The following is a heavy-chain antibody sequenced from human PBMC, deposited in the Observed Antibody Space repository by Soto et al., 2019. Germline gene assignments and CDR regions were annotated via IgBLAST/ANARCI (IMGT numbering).Heavy chain of an antibody. Sequence: PGGSLRLSCAASGFTFSSYAMHWVRQAPGKGLEWVAVISYDGSNKYYADSVKGRFTISRDNSKNTPYLQMNSLRAEDTAVYYCARGVGRITIFGVARVDAFDIWGQGPMVAV. CDR2: ISYDGSNK. D-gene: IGHD3-3*01. J-gene: IGHJ3*02. CDR1: GFTFSSYA. V-gene: IGHV3-30-3*01. CDR3: ARGVGRITIFGVARVDAFDI.